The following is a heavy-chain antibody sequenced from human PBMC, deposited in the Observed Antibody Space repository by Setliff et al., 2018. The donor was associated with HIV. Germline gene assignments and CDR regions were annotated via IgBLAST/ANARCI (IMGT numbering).Heavy chain of an antibody. D-gene: IGHD2-15*01. CDR3: ARGAVVTNYFDY. V-gene: IGHV1-8*01. CDR1: GYTFTSYD. CDR2: MNPNSGNT. Sequence: ASVKVSCKASGYTFTSYDINWVRQATGQGLEWMGWMNPNSGNTGYAQKFQGRVTMTRNTSISTAYMELSSLRSEDTAVYYCARGAVVTNYFDYWGQGTLVTVSS. J-gene: IGHJ4*02.